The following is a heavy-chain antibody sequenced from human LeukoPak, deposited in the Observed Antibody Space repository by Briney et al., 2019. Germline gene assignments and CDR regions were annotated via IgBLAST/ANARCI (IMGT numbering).Heavy chain of an antibody. V-gene: IGHV1-8*01. D-gene: IGHD6-19*01. J-gene: IGHJ4*02. CDR2: MNPNSGNT. CDR1: GYTFTSYD. CDR3: ARSITGIAVAGTHYFDY. Sequence: ASVKVSCKASGYTFTSYDINWVRQATGQGLEWKGWMNPNSGNTGYAQKFQGRVTMTRNTSISTAYMELSSLRSEDTAVYYCARSITGIAVAGTHYFDYWGQGTLVTVSS.